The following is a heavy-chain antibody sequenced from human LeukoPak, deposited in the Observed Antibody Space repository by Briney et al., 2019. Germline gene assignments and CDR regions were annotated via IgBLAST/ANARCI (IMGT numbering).Heavy chain of an antibody. J-gene: IGHJ6*02. CDR2: IIPILGIA. V-gene: IGHV1-69*04. CDR3: ARDHWRGLTTVTAYGMDV. D-gene: IGHD4-17*01. Sequence: SVKVSCKASGGTFSSYAISWVRQAPGQGLEWMGRIIPILGIANYAQKFQGRVTITADKSTSTAYMELSSLRSDDTAVYYCARDHWRGLTTVTAYGMDVWGQGTTVTVSS. CDR1: GGTFSSYA.